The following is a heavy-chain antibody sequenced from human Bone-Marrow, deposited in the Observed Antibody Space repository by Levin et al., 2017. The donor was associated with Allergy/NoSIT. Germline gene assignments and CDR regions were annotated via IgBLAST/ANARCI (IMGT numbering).Heavy chain of an antibody. Sequence: GESLKISCAVSGFTVSNNYMSWVRQAPGKGLEWVSLIYSDGTIDYADSVKGRFTISRDNSKNTLSLQMNSLTADDTAVYYCAGGPRRSYWGQGPLVTVSS. CDR2: IYSDGTI. CDR3: AGGPRRSY. V-gene: IGHV3-53*01. CDR1: GFTVSNNY. J-gene: IGHJ4*02. D-gene: IGHD3-16*01.